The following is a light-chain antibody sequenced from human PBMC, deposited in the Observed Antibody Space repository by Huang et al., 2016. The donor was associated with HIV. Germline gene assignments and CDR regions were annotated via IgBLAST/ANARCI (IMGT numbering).Light chain of an antibody. V-gene: IGKV1-39*01. J-gene: IGKJ1*01. CDR2: AAS. CDR3: QQVYSIPWT. CDR1: QSINSY. Sequence: DIQMTQSPSSLSASVGDRVTITCRASQSINSYLNWYHQKPEKAPKLLIYAASSLQSGVPSRFSGSGSGTDFTLTISSLQPEDFATYCCQQVYSIPWTFGQGTKVEIK.